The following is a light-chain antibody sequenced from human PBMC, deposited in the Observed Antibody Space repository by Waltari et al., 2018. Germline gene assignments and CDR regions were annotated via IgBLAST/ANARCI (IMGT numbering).Light chain of an antibody. V-gene: IGKV3-20*01. J-gene: IGKJ1*01. CDR2: GAS. CDR1: QSVTRA. Sequence: ETVLTQSPGTLSLSPGESATLSCRTSQSVTRALAWYQQKPGQAPRLLIYGASNRATGIPDRFSGSGSGTDFSLTISSLEPEDFAVYYCQHYLRLPVTFGQGTKVEVK. CDR3: QHYLRLPVT.